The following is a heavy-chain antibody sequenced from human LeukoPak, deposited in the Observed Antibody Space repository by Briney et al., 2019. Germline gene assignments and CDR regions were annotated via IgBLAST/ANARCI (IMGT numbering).Heavy chain of an antibody. CDR1: GGSFSGYY. CDR2: INHSGST. V-gene: IGHV4-34*01. J-gene: IGHJ4*02. CDR3: ASTASSGITPT. D-gene: IGHD1-14*01. Sequence: SETLSLTCAVYGGSFSGYYWSWIRQPPGKGLEWIGEINHSGSTNYNPSLKSRVTISVDTSKNQFSLKLSSVTAADTAVYYCASTASSGITPTWGQGTLVTVSS.